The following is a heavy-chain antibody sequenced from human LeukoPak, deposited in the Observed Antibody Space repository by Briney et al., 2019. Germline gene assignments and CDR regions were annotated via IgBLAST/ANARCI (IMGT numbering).Heavy chain of an antibody. CDR3: ASEYSSSWYVAY. V-gene: IGHV4-39*01. CDR1: GGSISSSSYY. J-gene: IGHJ4*02. CDR2: IYYSGST. D-gene: IGHD6-13*01. Sequence: KPSETLSLTCTVSGGSISSSSYYWGWIRQPPGKGLEWIGSIYYSGSTYYNPSLKSRVTISVDTSKNQFSLKLSSVTAADTAAYYCASEYSSSWYVAYWGQGTLVTASS.